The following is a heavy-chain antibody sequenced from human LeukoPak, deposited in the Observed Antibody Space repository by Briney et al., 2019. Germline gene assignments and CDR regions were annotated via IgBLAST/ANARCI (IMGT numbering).Heavy chain of an antibody. CDR3: AKDFTYYYGSGSYYGPFDF. D-gene: IGHD3-10*01. J-gene: IGHJ4*02. CDR1: GFTLSSYG. V-gene: IGHV3-30*18. CDR2: ISYDGSNK. Sequence: PGRSLRLSCAASGFTLSSYGIHWVRQAPGKGLEWVAVISYDGSNKYYVASVKGRFTISRDNSKNTLYLQMNSLRAEDTAVYYCAKDFTYYYGSGSYYGPFDFWGQGTLVTVSS.